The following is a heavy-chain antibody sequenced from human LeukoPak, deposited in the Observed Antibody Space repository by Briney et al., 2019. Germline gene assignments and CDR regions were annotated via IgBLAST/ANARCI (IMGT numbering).Heavy chain of an antibody. CDR3: ARGIRVGYCGGDCYSQDAFDI. CDR1: GYSIGSGYY. D-gene: IGHD2-21*02. CDR2: IYHSGST. V-gene: IGHV4-38-2*01. Sequence: SETLSLTCAVSGYSIGSGYYWGWIRQPPGKGLEWIGSIYHSGSTYYNPSLKSRVTISVDTSKNQFSLKLSSVTAADTAVYYCARGIRVGYCGGDCYSQDAFDIWGQGTMVTVSS. J-gene: IGHJ3*02.